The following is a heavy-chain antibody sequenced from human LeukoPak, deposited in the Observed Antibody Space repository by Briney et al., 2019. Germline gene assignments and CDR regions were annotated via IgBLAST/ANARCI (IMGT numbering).Heavy chain of an antibody. CDR3: ARHPTSLDAFDI. J-gene: IGHJ3*02. CDR2: IYYSGST. V-gene: IGHV4-59*08. Sequence: SETLSLTCTVSGGSISSYYWSWIRQPPGKGLEWMGYIYYSGSTNYNPSLKSRVTISVDTSKNQFSLKLSFVTAADTAVYYCARHPTSLDAFDIWGQGTMVTVSS. CDR1: GGSISSYY.